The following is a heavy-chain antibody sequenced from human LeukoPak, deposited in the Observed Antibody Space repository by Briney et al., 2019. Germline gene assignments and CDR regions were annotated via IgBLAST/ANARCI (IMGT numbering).Heavy chain of an antibody. CDR3: ARSYSSSRGTFDY. D-gene: IGHD6-6*01. CDR2: IKQDGSEK. CDR1: GFTFSNYW. J-gene: IGHJ4*02. V-gene: IGHV3-7*04. Sequence: PGGSLRLSCEASGFTFSNYWMRWVRQAPGKGLEWVASIKQDGSEKFYVDSVKGRFTISRDNAKNSLYLQMNSLRAEDTAVYYCARSYSSSRGTFDYWGQGTLVTVSS.